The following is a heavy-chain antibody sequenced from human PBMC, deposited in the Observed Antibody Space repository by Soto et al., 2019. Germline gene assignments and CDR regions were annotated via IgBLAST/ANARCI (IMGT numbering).Heavy chain of an antibody. J-gene: IGHJ6*02. D-gene: IGHD3-16*01. CDR3: ARVPSPFDYYYAMDV. V-gene: IGHV4-30-4*01. Sequence: QVQLRESGPGLVMPSQTLSLTCTVSGDSISSGNKYWSWIRQPPGKGLEGIGYIFSSGTTYYNPSLKSRLTMSLDASQNQCSLKLNSLTDADTAVYFCARVPSPFDYYYAMDVWGQGTTVTVSS. CDR2: IFSSGTT. CDR1: GDSISSGNKY.